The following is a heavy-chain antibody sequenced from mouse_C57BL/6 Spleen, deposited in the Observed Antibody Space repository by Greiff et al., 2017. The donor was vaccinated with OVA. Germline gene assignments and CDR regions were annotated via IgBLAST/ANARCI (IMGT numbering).Heavy chain of an antibody. J-gene: IGHJ3*01. CDR3: ARGGGNNGSY. CDR2: IDPSDSYT. CDR1: GSTFTSYW. V-gene: IGHV1-69*01. D-gene: IGHD2-1*01. Sequence: QVQLKQPGAELVMPGASVQLSCKASGSTFTSYWMHWVKQRPGQGLEWIGEIDPSDSYTNYNQKFTVKSTLTVDKSYSTAYMQLSSLTSEDAAGYYGARGGGNNGSYWGQGTLVTVSA.